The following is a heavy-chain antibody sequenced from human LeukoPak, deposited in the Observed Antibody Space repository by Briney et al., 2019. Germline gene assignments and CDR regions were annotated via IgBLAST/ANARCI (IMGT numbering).Heavy chain of an antibody. CDR3: ARDWGTSSLYLVI. V-gene: IGHV3-30*02. Sequence: RTGGSLRLSCAASGFTFSNNGIHWVRQAPGKGLEWVAFIQYDGNNKKYADSVKGRFTISRDNSRNTLYLQMNSLRAEDTAVYYCARDWGTSSLYLVIWGQGTLVTVSS. CDR1: GFTFSNNG. CDR2: IQYDGNNK. D-gene: IGHD6-6*01. J-gene: IGHJ4*02.